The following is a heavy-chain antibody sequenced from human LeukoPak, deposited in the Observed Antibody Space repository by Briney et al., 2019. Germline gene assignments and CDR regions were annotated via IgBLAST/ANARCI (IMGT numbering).Heavy chain of an antibody. J-gene: IGHJ4*02. CDR3: ARHDQQYYYDSGGLDY. V-gene: IGHV4-59*08. Sequence: PSETLSLTCTVSGGSISSYYWSWIRQPPGKGLEWIGYISYSGSTNYNPSLKSRVTISVDTSKNQFSLKLSSVTAADTAVYYCARHDQQYYYDSGGLDYWGQGTLVTVSS. D-gene: IGHD3-22*01. CDR1: GGSISSYY. CDR2: ISYSGST.